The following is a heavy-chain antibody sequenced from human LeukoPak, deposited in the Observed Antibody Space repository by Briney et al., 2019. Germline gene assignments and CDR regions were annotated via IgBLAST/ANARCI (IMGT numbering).Heavy chain of an antibody. Sequence: GGSLRLSCAASGFPFSSYWMHWVCQGPGRGLVWVSRIIGDGSGTNYADSVKGRFTISRDNAKNTLYLQMNSLRAEDTAVYYCARGRSTNFLDVWGQGTTVTVSS. CDR1: GFPFSSYW. D-gene: IGHD2-2*01. V-gene: IGHV3-74*01. J-gene: IGHJ6*02. CDR2: IIGDGSGT. CDR3: ARGRSTNFLDV.